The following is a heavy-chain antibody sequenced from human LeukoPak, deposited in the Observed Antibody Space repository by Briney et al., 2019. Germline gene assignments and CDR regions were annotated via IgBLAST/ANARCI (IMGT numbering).Heavy chain of an antibody. CDR2: ISYDGSNK. V-gene: IGHV3-30*03. CDR3: ARGGYDFWSGYNGYYFDY. CDR1: GFTFSSYG. D-gene: IGHD3-3*01. J-gene: IGHJ4*02. Sequence: PGGSLRLSCAASGFTFSSYGMHWVRQAPGKGLEWVAVISYDGSNKYYADSVKGRFTISRDNSKNTLYLQMNSLRAEDTAVYYCARGGYDFWSGYNGYYFDYWGQGTLVTVSS.